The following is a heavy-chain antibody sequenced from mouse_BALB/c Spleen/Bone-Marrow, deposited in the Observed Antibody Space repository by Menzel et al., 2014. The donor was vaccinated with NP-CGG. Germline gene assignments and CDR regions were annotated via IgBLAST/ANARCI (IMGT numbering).Heavy chain of an antibody. CDR2: INPGSGGT. CDR1: GYAFTDYL. Sequence: VQLQLSGAELVRPGTSVKVSCKASGYAFTDYLIEWVKQRPGQGLEWIGVINPGSGGTHYNEKFKGKATLTADKSSSTAYMQLSSLTSDDSAVYFCARWLGPGWYFDVWGAGTTVTVSS. V-gene: IGHV1-54*01. CDR3: ARWLGPGWYFDV. D-gene: IGHD4-1*01. J-gene: IGHJ1*01.